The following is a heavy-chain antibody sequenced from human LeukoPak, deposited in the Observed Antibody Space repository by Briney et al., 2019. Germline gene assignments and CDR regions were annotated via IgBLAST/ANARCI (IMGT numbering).Heavy chain of an antibody. CDR1: GGSISSSSYY. Sequence: SETLSLTCTVSGGSISSSSYYWGWIRQPPGKGLEWIGSIYYSGSTYYNPSLKSRVTISADRSKNQFSLKLSSVTAADTAVYYCARDLRTNWNFDYYYMDVWGKGTTVTVSS. J-gene: IGHJ6*03. CDR3: ARDLRTNWNFDYYYMDV. V-gene: IGHV4-39*07. CDR2: IYYSGST. D-gene: IGHD1-7*01.